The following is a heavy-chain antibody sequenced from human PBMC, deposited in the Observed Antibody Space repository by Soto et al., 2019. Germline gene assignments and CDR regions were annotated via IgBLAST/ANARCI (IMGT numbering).Heavy chain of an antibody. J-gene: IGHJ6*02. CDR1: GFTLNSYS. V-gene: IGHV3-48*02. CDR3: VRGRSDSLMDV. Sequence: QPGGSLRLSCAGSGFTLNSYSMNWVRQAPGKGLEWVSYISSGRTTIYYADSVKGRFTISRDDAKNSLYLQMNSLRDDDTAVYFCVRGRSDSLMDVWGQGTTVTVSS. CDR2: ISSGRTTI.